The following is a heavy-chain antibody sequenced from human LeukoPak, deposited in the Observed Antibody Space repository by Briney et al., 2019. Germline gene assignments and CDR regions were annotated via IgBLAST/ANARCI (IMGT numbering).Heavy chain of an antibody. V-gene: IGHV3-48*01. CDR1: GFTFSSYS. CDR3: AREGHRYFGAFDI. Sequence: GGSLRLSCAASGFTFSSYSMNWVRQASGKGLEWVSYISSSSSTIYYADSVKGRFTISRDNAKNSLYLQMNSLRAEDTAVYYCAREGHRYFGAFDIWGQGTMVTVSS. D-gene: IGHD3-9*01. CDR2: ISSSSSTI. J-gene: IGHJ3*02.